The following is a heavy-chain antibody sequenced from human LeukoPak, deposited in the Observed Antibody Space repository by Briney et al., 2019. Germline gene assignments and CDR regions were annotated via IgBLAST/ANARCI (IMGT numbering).Heavy chain of an antibody. J-gene: IGHJ5*02. CDR3: AKTKFIAVAGLPYNWFDP. CDR1: GFTFSSYA. CDR2: ISGSGGST. D-gene: IGHD6-19*01. Sequence: GGSLRLSCAASGFTFSSYAMSWVRQAPGKGLEWVSAISGSGGSTYYADSVKGRFTISRDNSKNTLYLQMNSLRAEDTAVYYCAKTKFIAVAGLPYNWFDPRGQGTLVTVSS. V-gene: IGHV3-23*01.